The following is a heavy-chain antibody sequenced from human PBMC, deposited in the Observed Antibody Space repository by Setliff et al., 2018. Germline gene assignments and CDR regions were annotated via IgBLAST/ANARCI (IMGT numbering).Heavy chain of an antibody. CDR2: IKQDGSEK. CDR3: ARDTSPYGSGIFDY. Sequence: QTGGSLRLSCAASGFTFSSYWMTWVRQAPGKGLEWVANIKQDGSEKYYVDSVKGRFTISRDNAKNSLYLQMNSLRAEDTAVYYCARDTSPYGSGIFDYWGQGTLVTVSS. D-gene: IGHD3-10*01. V-gene: IGHV3-7*01. CDR1: GFTFSSYW. J-gene: IGHJ4*02.